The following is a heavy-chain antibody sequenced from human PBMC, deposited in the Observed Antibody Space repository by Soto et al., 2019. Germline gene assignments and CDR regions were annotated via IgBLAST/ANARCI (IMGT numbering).Heavy chain of an antibody. Sequence: SETLSLTCAVSGGSISSGGYSWSWIREPPGKGLEWIGYIYHSGSTYYNPSLKMRVTISVDRSKNQFSLKLSSVTAADTAVYYCARAKDYYGSGSYRGVNWFDPWGQGTLVTVSS. D-gene: IGHD3-10*01. CDR1: GGSISSGGYS. CDR2: IYHSGST. J-gene: IGHJ5*02. CDR3: ARAKDYYGSGSYRGVNWFDP. V-gene: IGHV4-30-2*01.